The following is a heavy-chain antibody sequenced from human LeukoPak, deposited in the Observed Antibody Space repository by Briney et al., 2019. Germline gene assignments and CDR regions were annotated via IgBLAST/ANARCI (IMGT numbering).Heavy chain of an antibody. CDR2: IYTSGST. J-gene: IGHJ4*02. CDR1: GGSISSGSYY. V-gene: IGHV4-61*02. Sequence: PSETLSLTCTVSGGSISSGSYYWSWIRQPAGKGLEWIGRIYTSGSTNYNPSFKSRVTISVDTSKNQFSLKLSSVTAADTAVYYCAREDGDYAGIDYWGQGTLVTVSS. D-gene: IGHD4-17*01. CDR3: AREDGDYAGIDY.